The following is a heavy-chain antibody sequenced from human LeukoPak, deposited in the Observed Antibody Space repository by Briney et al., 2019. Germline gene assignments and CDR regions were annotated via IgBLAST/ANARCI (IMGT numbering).Heavy chain of an antibody. CDR1: PFAPITRY. CDR2: IYSSGST. V-gene: IGHV3-66*01. D-gene: IGHD1-26*01. J-gene: IGHJ6*02. Sequence: SLTLPHPPSPFAPITRYICSVLHAPGNALKWVSIIYSSGSTYYADSVNRRFTISRDNSKNTLYLQMNSLRAEDTGLYYFAGRAAKYGMDVWGQGTTVSVSS. CDR3: AGRAAKYGMDV.